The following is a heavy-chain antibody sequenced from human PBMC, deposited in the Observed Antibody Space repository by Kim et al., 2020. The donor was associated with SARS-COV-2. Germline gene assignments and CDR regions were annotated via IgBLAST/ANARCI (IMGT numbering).Heavy chain of an antibody. CDR2: ISAYNGNT. D-gene: IGHD2-2*01. V-gene: IGHV1-18*01. CDR1: GYTFTSYG. Sequence: ASVKVSCKASGYTFTSYGISWVRQAPGQGLEWMGWISAYNGNTNYAQKLQGRVTMTTDTSTSTAYMELRSLRSDDTAVYYCARDLRDIVVVPAARADYWGQGTLVTVSS. J-gene: IGHJ4*02. CDR3: ARDLRDIVVVPAARADY.